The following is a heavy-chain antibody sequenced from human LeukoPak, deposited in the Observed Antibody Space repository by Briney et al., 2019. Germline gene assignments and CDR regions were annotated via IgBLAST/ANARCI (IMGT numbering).Heavy chain of an antibody. CDR3: ARESSTSQTNLFDS. V-gene: IGHV4-59*11. Sequence: SETLSLTCTVSGDSITSHYWSWIRQPPGKGLEWIGYLHYRGNTNHNSSLKSRMTISLDTSRNQFSLRLSSVTAADTAIYFCARESSTSQTNLFDSWGQGTLVTVSS. CDR2: LHYRGNT. CDR1: GDSITSHY. J-gene: IGHJ4*02. D-gene: IGHD6-6*01.